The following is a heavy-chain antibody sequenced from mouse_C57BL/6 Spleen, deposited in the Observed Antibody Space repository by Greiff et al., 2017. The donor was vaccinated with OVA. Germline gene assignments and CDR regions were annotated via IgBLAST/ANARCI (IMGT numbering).Heavy chain of an antibody. D-gene: IGHD1-1*01. V-gene: IGHV1-54*01. CDR2: INPGSGGT. J-gene: IGHJ3*01. CDR3: ARSYGSPGWFAY. Sequence: VQLQQSGAELVRPGTSVKVSCKASGYAFTNYLIEWVKQRPGQGLEWIGVINPGSGGTNYNEKFKGKATLTADKSSSTAYMQLSSLTSEDSAVYFCARSYGSPGWFAYWGQGTLVTVSA. CDR1: GYAFTNYL.